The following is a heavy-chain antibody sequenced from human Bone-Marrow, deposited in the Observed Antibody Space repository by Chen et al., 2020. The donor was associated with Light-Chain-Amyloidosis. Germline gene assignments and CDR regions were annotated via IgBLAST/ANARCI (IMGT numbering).Heavy chain of an antibody. CDR1: GGSISSYY. D-gene: IGHD3-3*01. CDR3: ARGSRITIFGVSYPFDAFDI. V-gene: IGHV4-59*01. CDR2: IYYSGST. J-gene: IGHJ3*02. Sequence: QVQLQESGPGLVKPSETLSLTCTVSGGSISSYYWSWIRQPPGKGLEWIGYIYYSGSTNYNPSLKGRVTISVDTSKNQFSLKLSSVTAADTAVYYCARGSRITIFGVSYPFDAFDIWGQGTMVTVSS.